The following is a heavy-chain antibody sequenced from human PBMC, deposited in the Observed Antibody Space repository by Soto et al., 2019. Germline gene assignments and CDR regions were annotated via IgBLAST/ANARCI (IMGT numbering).Heavy chain of an antibody. Sequence: GGSLRLSCAASGFTFSSYGMHLVRQAPGKGLEWVAVISYDGSNKYYADSVKGRFTISRDNSKNTLYLQMNSLRAEDTAVYYCAKDRYGGGFDYWGQGTXVTVSS. J-gene: IGHJ4*02. CDR1: GFTFSSYG. CDR3: AKDRYGGGFDY. V-gene: IGHV3-30*18. D-gene: IGHD3-10*01. CDR2: ISYDGSNK.